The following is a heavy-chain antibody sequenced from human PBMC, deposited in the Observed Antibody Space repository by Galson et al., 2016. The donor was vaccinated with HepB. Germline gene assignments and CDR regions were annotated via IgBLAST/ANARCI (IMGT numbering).Heavy chain of an antibody. J-gene: IGHJ6*04. CDR1: GFTLDNYA. D-gene: IGHD3/OR15-3a*01. CDR3: AKDIGRGTSYYFYGMDV. V-gene: IGHV3-9*01. Sequence: SLRLSCAASGFTLDNYAMHWVRQAPGKGLEWVPGISWNSGAIGYADSVKGRFTVSRDNAKNSLYLQMNSLGAEDTALYYCAKDIGRGTSYYFYGMDVWGKGTTVTVSS. CDR2: ISWNSGAI.